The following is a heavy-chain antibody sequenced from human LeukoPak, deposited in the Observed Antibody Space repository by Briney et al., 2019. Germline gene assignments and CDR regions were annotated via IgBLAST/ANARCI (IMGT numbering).Heavy chain of an antibody. V-gene: IGHV3-23*01. CDR2: ISANGGST. J-gene: IGHJ4*02. Sequence: GGSLRLSCAASEFTFSSYAMSWVRQAPGKGLEWVSGISANGGSTYYADSVKGRFTISRDNSKNTLYLQMNSLRAEDTAVYYCAKDPRVTITVTFYFEYWGQGTPVTVSS. D-gene: IGHD4-17*01. CDR3: AKDPRVTITVTFYFEY. CDR1: EFTFSSYA.